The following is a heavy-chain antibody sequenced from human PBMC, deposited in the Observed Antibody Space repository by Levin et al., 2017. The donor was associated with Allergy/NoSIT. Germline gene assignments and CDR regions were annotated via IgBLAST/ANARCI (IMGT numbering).Heavy chain of an antibody. V-gene: IGHV3-11*01. Sequence: GESLKISCAASGFTFSDYYMSWIRQAPGKGLEWVSYISSSGSTIYYADSVKGRFTISRDNAKNSLYLQMNSLRAEDTAVYYCARAHYYGSGSYFDYWGQGTLVTVSS. D-gene: IGHD3-10*01. CDR2: ISSSGSTI. J-gene: IGHJ4*02. CDR1: GFTFSDYY. CDR3: ARAHYYGSGSYFDY.